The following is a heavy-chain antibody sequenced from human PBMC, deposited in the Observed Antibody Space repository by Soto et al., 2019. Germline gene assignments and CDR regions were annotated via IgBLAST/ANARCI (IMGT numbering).Heavy chain of an antibody. J-gene: IGHJ4*02. Sequence: QDQLVQSGGGAVQPGGSLRLSCEVSGIKFDSYGMHWVRQAPGKGLEWVAVISFDGNEKHYADSVKGRFTISRDNSRNTLSLQMSSLRAEDTAVYYCVRTACLRDNYSYRGVRWGQGTLVSVSS. V-gene: IGHV3-33*03. CDR2: ISFDGNEK. CDR1: GIKFDSYG. D-gene: IGHD1-26*01. CDR3: VRTACLRDNYSYRGVR.